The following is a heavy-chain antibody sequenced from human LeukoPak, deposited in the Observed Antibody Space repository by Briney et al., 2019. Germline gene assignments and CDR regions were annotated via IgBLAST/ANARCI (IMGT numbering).Heavy chain of an antibody. CDR1: GFTFSDYH. Sequence: PGGSLRLSCAASGFTFSDYHTSWIRQAPGKGLEWVAYIFSTGSTIYYADSVKGRFTISRDNAKNSLFLQMNSLRAEDTVEYYGAREAPRLLFEADAFDIWGQGTRVTVSS. CDR3: AREAPRLLFEADAFDI. D-gene: IGHD5-12*01. V-gene: IGHV3-11*01. CDR2: IFSTGSTI. J-gene: IGHJ3*02.